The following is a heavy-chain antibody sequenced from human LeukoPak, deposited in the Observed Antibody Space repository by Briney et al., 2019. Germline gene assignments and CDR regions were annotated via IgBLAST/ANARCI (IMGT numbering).Heavy chain of an antibody. CDR3: VKEPPGSIVRAANLCVY. J-gene: IGHJ4*02. CDR2: ISSNGSST. D-gene: IGHD2-2*01. V-gene: IGHV3-64D*06. CDR1: GFTFSSYA. Sequence: GGSLRLSCSASGFTFSSYAMPWVRQAPGTGLEYVSAISSNGSSTYYADSVMGRFTISRDNPKRSLYLQFSSLSAEDPAESSCVKEPPGSIVRAANLCVYWGQGTLVTVSS.